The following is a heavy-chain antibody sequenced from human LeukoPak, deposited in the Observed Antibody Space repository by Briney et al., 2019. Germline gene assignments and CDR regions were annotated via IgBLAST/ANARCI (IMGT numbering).Heavy chain of an antibody. CDR2: ISSSGSTI. J-gene: IGHJ3*02. CDR3: ARESDIDCSSTSCPGFDI. Sequence: PGGSLRLSCAASGFTFSSYEMNWVRQAPGKGLEWVSYISSSGSTIYYADSVKGRFTISRDNAKNSLYLQMNSLRAEDMAVYYCARESDIDCSSTSCPGFDIWGQGTMVTVSS. CDR1: GFTFSSYE. D-gene: IGHD2-2*01. V-gene: IGHV3-48*03.